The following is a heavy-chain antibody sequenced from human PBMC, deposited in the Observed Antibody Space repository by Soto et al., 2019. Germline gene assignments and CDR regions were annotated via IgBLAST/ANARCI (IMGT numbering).Heavy chain of an antibody. CDR2: ITNTGDNT. Sequence: GESLRLSCTASGFSFNNYNMNWVRQVPGKGLEWVSYITNTGDNTYYADSVKGRFTISRDNADNSLYLQMNSLRAEDTAIYYCARDSVVVSFRPRNFDLWGRGTQVTVSS. D-gene: IGHD3-22*01. V-gene: IGHV3-48*01. CDR3: ARDSVVVSFRPRNFDL. J-gene: IGHJ2*01. CDR1: GFSFNNYN.